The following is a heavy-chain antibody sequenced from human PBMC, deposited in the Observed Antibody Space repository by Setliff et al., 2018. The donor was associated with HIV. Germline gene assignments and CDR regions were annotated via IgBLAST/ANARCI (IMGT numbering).Heavy chain of an antibody. V-gene: IGHV4-34*01. CDR3: ATLDPSGGNFLAY. Sequence: SETLSLTCAVYGESFSDDYWSWIRQPPGWGLEWIGEINHSGTTNYNPSLMGRLNISVDTSKMQFSLRLTSVTAADTAVYYCATLDPSGGNFLAYWGQGTLVTVSS. D-gene: IGHD2-21*02. CDR2: INHSGTT. J-gene: IGHJ4*02. CDR1: GESFSDDY.